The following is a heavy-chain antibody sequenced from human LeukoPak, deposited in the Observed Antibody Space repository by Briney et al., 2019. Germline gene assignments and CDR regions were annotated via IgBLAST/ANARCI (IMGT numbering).Heavy chain of an antibody. D-gene: IGHD6-19*01. J-gene: IGHJ5*02. V-gene: IGHV3-9*01. CDR1: GFTFDDYA. CDR3: AKGGIAVAGTLFDP. CDR2: ISWNGGNI. Sequence: PGGSLRLSCAASGFTFDDYAMHWVRQAPGKGLEWVSGISWNGGNIGYAHSVKGRFILSRDNARNSLYLQMNRLRAEDRALYYCAKGGIAVAGTLFDPWGQGTLVTVSS.